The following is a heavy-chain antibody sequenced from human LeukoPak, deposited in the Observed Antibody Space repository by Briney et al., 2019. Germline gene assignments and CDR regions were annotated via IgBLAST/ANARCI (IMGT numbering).Heavy chain of an antibody. CDR1: RFTFSSYA. D-gene: IGHD6-19*01. CDR3: ARKAVAGFDY. CDR2: ISYDGTNK. Sequence: GRSLRLSCAASRFTFSSYAMHWVRQAPGKGLEWVAAISYDGTNKNYADSVKGRFTISRDNAKNSLYLQMNSLRAEDTAVYYCARKAVAGFDYWGQGTLVTVSS. V-gene: IGHV3-30*04. J-gene: IGHJ4*02.